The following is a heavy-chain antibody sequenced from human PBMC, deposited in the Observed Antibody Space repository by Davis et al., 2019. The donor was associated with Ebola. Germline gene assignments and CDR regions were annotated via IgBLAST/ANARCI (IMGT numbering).Heavy chain of an antibody. J-gene: IGHJ4*02. CDR2: ISYDGSNK. V-gene: IGHV3-30*18. CDR1: GFTFSSHW. D-gene: IGHD5/OR15-5a*01. CDR3: AKDFVYVYGEDY. Sequence: GGSLRLSCAASGFTFSSHWMHWVRQAPGKGLELVAVISYDGSNKYYADSVKGRFTISRDNSKNTLYLQMNSLRAEDTAVYYCAKDFVYVYGEDYWGQGTLVTVSS.